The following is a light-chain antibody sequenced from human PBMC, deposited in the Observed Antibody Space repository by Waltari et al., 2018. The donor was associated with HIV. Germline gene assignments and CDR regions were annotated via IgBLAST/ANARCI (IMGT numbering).Light chain of an antibody. CDR3: SSYAGSTHVV. Sequence: QSALTQPPSASGSPGQSVTISCTGTSSDVGGYNYVPWYQQHPGKSPKLMIYEVSKRPSGVPDLFSGSKSGNTASLTVSGLQAEDEADYYCSSYAGSTHVVFGGGTKLTVL. CDR1: SSDVGGYNY. V-gene: IGLV2-8*01. CDR2: EVS. J-gene: IGLJ2*01.